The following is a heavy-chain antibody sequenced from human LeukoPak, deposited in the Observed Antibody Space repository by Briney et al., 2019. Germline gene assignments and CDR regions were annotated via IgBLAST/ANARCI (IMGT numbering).Heavy chain of an antibody. CDR2: ISYDGSNK. V-gene: IGHV3-30-3*01. CDR1: GFTFSSYA. Sequence: PGRSLRPSCAASGFTFSSYAMHWVRQAPGKGLEWVAVISYDGSNKYYADSVKGRFTISRDNSKNTAYLQMNSLKTEDTAVYYCTRLFSGWHLDFDYWGQGTLVTVSS. CDR3: TRLFSGWHLDFDY. J-gene: IGHJ4*02. D-gene: IGHD6-19*01.